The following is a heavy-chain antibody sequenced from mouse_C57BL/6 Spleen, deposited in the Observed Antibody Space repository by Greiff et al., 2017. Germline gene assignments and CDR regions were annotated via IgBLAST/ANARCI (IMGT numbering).Heavy chain of an antibody. CDR2: IDPSDSYT. CDR1: GYTFTSYW. CDR3: AILNYFDY. J-gene: IGHJ2*01. V-gene: IGHV1-69*01. Sequence: QVQLKQPGAELVMPGASVKLSCKASGYTFTSYWMHWVKQRPGQGLEWIGEIDPSDSYTNYNQKFKGKSTLTVDKSSSTAYMQLSSLTSEDSAVYYCAILNYFDYWGQGTTLTVSS.